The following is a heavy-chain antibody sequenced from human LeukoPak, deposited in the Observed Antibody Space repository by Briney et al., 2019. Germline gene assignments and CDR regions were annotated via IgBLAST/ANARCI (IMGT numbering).Heavy chain of an antibody. J-gene: IGHJ4*02. V-gene: IGHV4-61*02. D-gene: IGHD3-9*01. Sequence: SETLSLTCTVSGGSISSGSYYWSWIRQPAGKGLEWIGRIYTSGSTNYNPSLKSRVTISVDTSKNQFSLKLSSVTAADTAVYYCAREAAYYDILTGYYSEGSSPLFDYWGQGTLVTVSS. CDR3: AREAAYYDILTGYYSEGSSPLFDY. CDR2: IYTSGST. CDR1: GGSISSGSYY.